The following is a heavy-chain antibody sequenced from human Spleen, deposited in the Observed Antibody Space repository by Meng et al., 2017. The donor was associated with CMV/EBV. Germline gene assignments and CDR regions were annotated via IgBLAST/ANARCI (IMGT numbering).Heavy chain of an antibody. CDR2: IYPGDSDT. J-gene: IGHJ5*02. Sequence: KGSCKGSGYSFSTSWIGWVRQMPGKGLEWMGIIYPGDSDTRYSPSFQGQVTISAEKSISTAYLQWSRLKASDTAIYYCARQSGSYSWFDPWGQGTLVTVSS. V-gene: IGHV5-51*01. CDR1: GYSFSTSW. D-gene: IGHD1-26*01. CDR3: ARQSGSYSWFDP.